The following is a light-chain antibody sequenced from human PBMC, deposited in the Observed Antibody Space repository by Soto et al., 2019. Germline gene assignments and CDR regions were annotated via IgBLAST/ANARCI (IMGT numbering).Light chain of an antibody. CDR3: SSYGGRNNWMV. V-gene: IGLV2-8*01. CDR1: SSDVGGYNY. J-gene: IGLJ2*01. CDR2: GVS. Sequence: QSALTQPPSASGSPGQSVTISCTGTSSDVGGYNYVSWYQQHPGKAPKVIIYGVSRRPSGVPDRFSGSKSGNTASLTVSGLQAEDEADYYCSSYGGRNNWMVFGGGTKLTVL.